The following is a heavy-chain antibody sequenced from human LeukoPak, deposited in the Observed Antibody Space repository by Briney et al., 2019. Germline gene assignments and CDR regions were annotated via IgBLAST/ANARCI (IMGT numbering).Heavy chain of an antibody. J-gene: IGHJ4*02. V-gene: IGHV2-70*11. D-gene: IGHD6-19*01. CDR3: ARTVTSSGQVDY. Sequence: KSGPTLVNPTQTLTLTCTLSGFSLSTSGMCVSWIRQPPGKALEWLARIDWDDDKYHSISLKTRLTISKDTSKNQVVLTMTNMDPVDTATYYCARTVTSSGQVDYWGQGTLVTVSS. CDR2: IDWDDDK. CDR1: GFSLSTSGMC.